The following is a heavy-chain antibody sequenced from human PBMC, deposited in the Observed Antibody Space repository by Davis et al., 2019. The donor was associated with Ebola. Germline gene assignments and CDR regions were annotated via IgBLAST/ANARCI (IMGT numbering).Heavy chain of an antibody. D-gene: IGHD6-19*01. J-gene: IGHJ2*01. CDR3: ARRVAVAHWYFDL. Sequence: SCQRPGSTFATYWSGCVRQLPGKGLEWMGIVYPGDSDTRYSPSFQGQVTISADKFISTAYLQWSSLKASDTAMYYCARRVAVAHWYFDLWGRGTLVTVSS. CDR2: VYPGDSDT. CDR1: GSTFATYW. V-gene: IGHV5-51*01.